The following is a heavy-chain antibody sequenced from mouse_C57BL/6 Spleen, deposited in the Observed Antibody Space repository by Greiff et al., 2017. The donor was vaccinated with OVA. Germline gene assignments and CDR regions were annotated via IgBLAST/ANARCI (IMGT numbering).Heavy chain of an antibody. J-gene: IGHJ1*03. CDR3: ARGDYYGSSSWYFDV. V-gene: IGHV1-53*01. Sequence: QVHVKQPGTELVKPGASVKLSCKASGYTFTSYWMHWVKQRPGQGLEWIGNINPSNGGTNYNEKFKSKATLTVDKSSSTAYMQLSSLTSEDSAVYYCARGDYYGSSSWYFDVWGTGTTVTVSS. CDR1: GYTFTSYW. D-gene: IGHD1-1*01. CDR2: INPSNGGT.